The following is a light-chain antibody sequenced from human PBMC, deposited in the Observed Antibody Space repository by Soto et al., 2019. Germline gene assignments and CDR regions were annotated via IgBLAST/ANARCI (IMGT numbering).Light chain of an antibody. V-gene: IGKV1-39*01. CDR1: QSISSY. CDR3: QQSYSTPTWT. J-gene: IGKJ1*01. CDR2: AAS. Sequence: DIQMTQSPSSLSASVGDRVTITCRASQSISSYLNWYQQKPGKAPKLLIYAASSLQSWVPSRFSGSGSGTDFIPTISSLQPEDFATYYCQQSYSTPTWTFGQGTKVEVK.